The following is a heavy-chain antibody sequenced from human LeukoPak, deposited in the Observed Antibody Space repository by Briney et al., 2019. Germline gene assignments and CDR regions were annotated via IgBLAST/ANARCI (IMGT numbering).Heavy chain of an antibody. J-gene: IGHJ4*02. CDR1: GFSFSSNA. CDR3: RLAVAGTNTFDY. V-gene: IGHV3-30-3*01. Sequence: GGSLRLSCAASGFSFSSNAMHWVRQAPGKGLEWVAVISYDGSNKYYADSVKGRFTISRDNSNNTLYVQMNSLRAEDTAVYYCRLAVAGTNTFDYWGQGTVVTVSS. CDR2: ISYDGSNK. D-gene: IGHD6-19*01.